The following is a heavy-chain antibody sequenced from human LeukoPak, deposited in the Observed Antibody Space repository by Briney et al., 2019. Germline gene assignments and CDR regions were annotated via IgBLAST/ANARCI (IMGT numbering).Heavy chain of an antibody. CDR3: ARYGYSYGLDY. D-gene: IGHD5-18*01. CDR2: ISGHNGNT. J-gene: IGHJ4*02. CDR1: GGTFSSYA. V-gene: IGHV1-18*01. Sequence: ASVKVSCKASGGTFSSYAISWVRQAPGQGLEWMGWISGHNGNTNYAPKLQGRVTMTTDTSTSSAYMDLRSLRSDDTAVHYCARYGYSYGLDYWGQGTLVTVSS.